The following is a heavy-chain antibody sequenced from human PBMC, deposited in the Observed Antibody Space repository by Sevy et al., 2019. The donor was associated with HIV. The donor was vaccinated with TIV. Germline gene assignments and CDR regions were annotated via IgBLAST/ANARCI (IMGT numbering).Heavy chain of an antibody. J-gene: IGHJ6*02. CDR2: SFHSGST. Sequence: SETLSLTCTVSGGSITTGDYSWTWIRQTPGKGLEWIGYSFHSGSTYYNPSLRSRVIISVDPSKDQLSLNMSSATAADTATYDCARGSHEFRSESLYYYALDVWGQGTTVTVSS. V-gene: IGHV4-30-2*01. CDR3: ARGSHEFRSESLYYYALDV. CDR1: GGSITTGDYS. D-gene: IGHD3-3*01.